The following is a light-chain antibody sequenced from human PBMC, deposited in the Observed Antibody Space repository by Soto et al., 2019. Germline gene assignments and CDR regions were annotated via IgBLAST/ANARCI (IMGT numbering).Light chain of an antibody. CDR2: GAS. Sequence: EIVLTQSPGTLSLSPGERATLSCRASQSVSSNNLAWYQHKPGQAPRLLIYGASSRATGIPDRFSGSGSGTDFTLTISILEPEDFAVYFCQQYGSSPRTFGQGTKVDIK. CDR1: QSVSSNN. CDR3: QQYGSSPRT. J-gene: IGKJ1*01. V-gene: IGKV3-20*01.